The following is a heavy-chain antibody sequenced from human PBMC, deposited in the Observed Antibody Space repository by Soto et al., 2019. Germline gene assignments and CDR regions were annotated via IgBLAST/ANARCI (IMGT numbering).Heavy chain of an antibody. CDR1: GFTFSRFG. CDR2: IWYDGSEN. CDR3: ARDRSSTLDAMDV. V-gene: IGHV3-33*01. Sequence: QVQLVESGGGVVQPGRSLRLSCAASGFTFSRFGMHWVRQAPGKGLEWVAVIWYDGSENYYADSVKGRFTISRDNSKNTLYLQVNSLRADDTAVYYCARDRSSTLDAMDVWGLGTTVTVSS. D-gene: IGHD6-13*01. J-gene: IGHJ6*02.